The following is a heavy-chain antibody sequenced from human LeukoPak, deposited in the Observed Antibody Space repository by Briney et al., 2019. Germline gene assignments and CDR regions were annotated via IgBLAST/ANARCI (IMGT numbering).Heavy chain of an antibody. CDR2: ISAYKGNT. D-gene: IGHD2-2*01. CDR1: GYTFTSYG. J-gene: IGHJ3*02. V-gene: IGHV1-18*01. Sequence: GASVKVSCKASGYTFTSYGISWVRQAPGQGLEWGGWISAYKGNTNYAQKLQGRVTMTTDTSTSTAYMELRSLRSDDTAVYYCARGRYCSSTSCFFRPFDIWGQGTMVTVSS. CDR3: ARGRYCSSTSCFFRPFDI.